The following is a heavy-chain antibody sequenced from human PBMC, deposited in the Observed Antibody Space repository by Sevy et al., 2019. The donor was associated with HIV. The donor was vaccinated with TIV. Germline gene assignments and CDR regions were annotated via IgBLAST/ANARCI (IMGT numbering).Heavy chain of an antibody. Sequence: GGSLRLSCAASGFSFSSYSVSWVRQAPGKGLEWVASIRSSNSYIYYADSVKGRFTTSRDNAKNSPFLHMNTLRAEDTAVYYCAVSYSSSWYILYYFEYWGQGTPVTVSS. V-gene: IGHV3-21*01. CDR1: GFSFSSYS. J-gene: IGHJ4*02. CDR2: IRSSNSYI. D-gene: IGHD6-13*01. CDR3: AVSYSSSWYILYYFEY.